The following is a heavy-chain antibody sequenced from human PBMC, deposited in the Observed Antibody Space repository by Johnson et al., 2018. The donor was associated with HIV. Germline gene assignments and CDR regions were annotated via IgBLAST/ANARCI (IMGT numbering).Heavy chain of an antibody. CDR3: ARVRIGRENAFDI. CDR2: IGYDGNDK. V-gene: IGHV3-30*14. D-gene: IGHD1-26*01. Sequence: QVQLVESGGDVVQPGRSLRLSCAASGFTFRSYAMHWVRQAPGKGLAWVAAIGYDGNDKDYADSVKGRFTISRDNSRNTWYLHLNSLIALDTAVYYCARVRIGRENAFDIWGQGTMVTVSS. J-gene: IGHJ3*02. CDR1: GFTFRSYA.